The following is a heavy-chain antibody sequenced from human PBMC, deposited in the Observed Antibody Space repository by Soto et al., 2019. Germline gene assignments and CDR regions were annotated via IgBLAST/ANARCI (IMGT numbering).Heavy chain of an antibody. J-gene: IGHJ6*02. Sequence: QVQLQESGPGLVKPSQTLSLTCTVSGGSISSGDYYWSWIRQPPGKGLEWIGYIYYSGSTYYNPSLKSRVTISVDTSKNQCSLKLSSVTAADTAVYYCARGGFLEWPPGGMDVWGQGTTVTVSS. CDR3: ARGGFLEWPPGGMDV. CDR1: GGSISSGDYY. V-gene: IGHV4-30-4*01. CDR2: IYYSGST. D-gene: IGHD3-3*01.